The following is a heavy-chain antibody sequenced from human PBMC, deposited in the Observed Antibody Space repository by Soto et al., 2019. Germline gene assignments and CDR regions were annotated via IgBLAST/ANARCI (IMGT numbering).Heavy chain of an antibody. CDR1: GFTFSDYS. Sequence: PGGSLRLSCAASGFTFSDYSMNWVRQAPGRGLEWVSYISSSSFSIHYADSVEGRFAISRDNSKNTLYLQMNSLRAEDTAVYYCAKRAAFGVVILSGKYYFDYWGQGTLVTVSS. D-gene: IGHD3-3*01. J-gene: IGHJ4*02. CDR2: ISSSSFSI. CDR3: AKRAAFGVVILSGKYYFDY. V-gene: IGHV3-48*01.